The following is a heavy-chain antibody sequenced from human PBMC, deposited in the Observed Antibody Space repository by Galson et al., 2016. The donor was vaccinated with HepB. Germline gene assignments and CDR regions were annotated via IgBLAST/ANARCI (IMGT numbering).Heavy chain of an antibody. CDR1: GFTFSSYW. J-gene: IGHJ6*02. D-gene: IGHD5-18*01. V-gene: IGHV3-7*03. CDR3: ARLEAIQLWLQPYYYYGMDV. CDR2: IKQDGSEK. Sequence: SLRLSCAASGFTFSSYWMSWVRQAPGKGLEWVANIKQDGSEKYYVDSVKGRFTISRDNAKNSLYLQVNSLRAEDTAVCYCARLEAIQLWLQPYYYYGMDVWGQGTTVTVSS.